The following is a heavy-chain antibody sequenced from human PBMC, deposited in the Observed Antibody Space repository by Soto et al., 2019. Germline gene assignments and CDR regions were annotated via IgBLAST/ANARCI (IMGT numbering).Heavy chain of an antibody. V-gene: IGHV3-15*01. D-gene: IGHD3-10*01. CDR1: GFTFSNAW. J-gene: IGHJ5*01. CDR2: IKSKTDGGTT. CDR3: TTDVVLLWVGGCDS. Sequence: GGSLRLSCAASGFTFSNAWMSWVRQAPGKGLEWVGRIKSKTDGGTTDYAAPVKGRFTISRDDSKNTLYLQMNSLKTEDTAVYYCTTDVVLLWVGGCDSWGQGTLVTVSS.